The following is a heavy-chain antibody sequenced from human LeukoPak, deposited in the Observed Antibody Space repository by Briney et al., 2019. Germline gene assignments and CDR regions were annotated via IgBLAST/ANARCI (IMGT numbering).Heavy chain of an antibody. D-gene: IGHD5-18*01. CDR2: INHSGST. J-gene: IGHJ4*02. Sequence: PSETLSLTCAVYGGSFSGYYWSWIRQPPGKGLEWIGEINHSGSTNYNPSLKSRVTISVDTSKNQFSLKLSSVTAADTAVYYCTGDRYSYGLSADYWGQGTLVTVSS. CDR1: GGSFSGYY. V-gene: IGHV4-34*01. CDR3: TGDRYSYGLSADY.